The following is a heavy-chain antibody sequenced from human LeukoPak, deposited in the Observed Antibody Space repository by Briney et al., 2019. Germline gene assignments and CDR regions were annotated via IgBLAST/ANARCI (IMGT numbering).Heavy chain of an antibody. J-gene: IGHJ4*02. CDR2: IVVGSGNT. Sequence: SVKVSCKASRFTFTSSAVQWVRQARGQRLEWIGWIVVGSGNTNYAQKFQERVTITRDMSTSTAYMELSSLRSEDTAVYYCAAARGVPSDFDYWSQGTLVTVSS. D-gene: IGHD3-10*01. V-gene: IGHV1-58*01. CDR3: AAARGVPSDFDY. CDR1: RFTFTSSA.